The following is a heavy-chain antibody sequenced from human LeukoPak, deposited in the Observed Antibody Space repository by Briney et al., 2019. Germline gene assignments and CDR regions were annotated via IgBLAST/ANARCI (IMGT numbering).Heavy chain of an antibody. CDR1: GGSISSSSYY. V-gene: IGHV4-39*01. Sequence: SETLSLTCTVSGGSISSSSYYWGWIRQPPGKGLEWIGSIYYSGSTYYNPSLKSRVTISVDTSKNQFSLKLSSVTAADTAVYYCARLRVGATLDYWGQGTLVTVSS. CDR2: IYYSGST. D-gene: IGHD1-26*01. CDR3: ARLRVGATLDY. J-gene: IGHJ4*02.